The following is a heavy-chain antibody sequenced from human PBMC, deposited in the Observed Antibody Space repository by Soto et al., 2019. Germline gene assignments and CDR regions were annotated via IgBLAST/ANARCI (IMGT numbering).Heavy chain of an antibody. V-gene: IGHV5-10-1*01. Sequence: GESLKISCQAFEYSFRIYWISWVRQKPGGGLEWMGRVDPNDSFATYSPSFEGHVSISVDKSTNIVYLQWRSLRASDTATYYCARHQSGSGNSNFDFWRQGTPVTVSS. CDR1: EYSFRIYW. CDR3: ARHQSGSGNSNFDF. D-gene: IGHD3-10*01. J-gene: IGHJ4*02. CDR2: VDPNDSFA.